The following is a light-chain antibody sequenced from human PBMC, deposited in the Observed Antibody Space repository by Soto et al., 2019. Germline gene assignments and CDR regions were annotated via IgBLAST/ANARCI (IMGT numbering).Light chain of an antibody. CDR1: QSVSGN. CDR2: VAS. J-gene: IGKJ5*01. Sequence: EIVMTQSPVTLSVSPGERATLSCRASQSVSGNLAWYQQKPGQAPRLLIYVASTRATGLPARFSGSGSGTEFTLTISSLQSEDFAVYYCQQYNDWPTLTFGEGTRLEIK. V-gene: IGKV3-15*01. CDR3: QQYNDWPTLT.